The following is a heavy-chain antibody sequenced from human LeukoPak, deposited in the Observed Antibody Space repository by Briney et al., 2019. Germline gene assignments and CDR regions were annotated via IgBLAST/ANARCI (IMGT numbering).Heavy chain of an antibody. Sequence: GGSLRLSCAASGFTVRSNYMSWVRPAPGRGVEWVTVIYSGGSTYYVDSVKGRFTIPRDNSKNTLYLQMNSPRAEDTVVYYCAIRNKNVNWLFVWGQGTLVTVSS. CDR1: GFTVRSNY. J-gene: IGHJ4*02. D-gene: IGHD3-9*01. CDR2: IYSGGST. V-gene: IGHV3-66*01. CDR3: AIRNKNVNWLFV.